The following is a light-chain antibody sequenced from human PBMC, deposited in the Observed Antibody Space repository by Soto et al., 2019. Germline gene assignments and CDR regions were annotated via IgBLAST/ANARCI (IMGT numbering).Light chain of an antibody. Sequence: QSVLTQPRSASGTPGQRVTISCSGSSSNIGTNTVIWYQQLPGAAPKLLIYSDNQRPSGVPDRFSGSKSGTSASLAISGLQSEDEADYSCAAWDVSLVVFGGGTKLTVL. CDR1: SSNIGTNT. CDR3: AAWDVSLVV. V-gene: IGLV1-44*01. CDR2: SDN. J-gene: IGLJ2*01.